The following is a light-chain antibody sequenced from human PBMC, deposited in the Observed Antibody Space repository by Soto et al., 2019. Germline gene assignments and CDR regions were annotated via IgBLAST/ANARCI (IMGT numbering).Light chain of an antibody. CDR2: SAT. CDR3: QQSFSTPQT. CDR1: QSINNF. Sequence: DIHMTQSASSLTASLGDRVTITCRASQSINNFLNWYQQKPGQAPKLLMYSATTLLGGVPSRFSGSGSGTDFSLTISSLQPEDFATYYCQQSFSTPQTFGQGTKVDIK. V-gene: IGKV1-39*01. J-gene: IGKJ1*01.